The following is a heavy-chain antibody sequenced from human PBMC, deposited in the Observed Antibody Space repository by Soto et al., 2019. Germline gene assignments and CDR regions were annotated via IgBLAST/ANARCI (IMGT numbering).Heavy chain of an antibody. V-gene: IGHV1-3*01. J-gene: IGHJ6*02. CDR2: INAGNGNT. CDR3: ARVGENSGSYPTLYYYYYYGMDV. CDR1: GYTFTSYA. Sequence: QVQLVQSGAEVKKPGASVKVSCKASGYTFTSYAMHWVRQAPGQRLEWMGWINAGNGNTKYSQKFQGRVTITRDTSASTAYMELSSLRSEDTAVYYCARVGENSGSYPTLYYYYYYGMDVWGQGTTVTVSS. D-gene: IGHD1-26*01.